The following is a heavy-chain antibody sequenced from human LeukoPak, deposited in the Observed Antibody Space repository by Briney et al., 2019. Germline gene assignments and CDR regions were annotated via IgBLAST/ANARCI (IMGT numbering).Heavy chain of an antibody. D-gene: IGHD3-10*01. CDR2: IYTSGST. CDR3: ARATLYGSGSRHLDY. J-gene: IGHJ4*02. V-gene: IGHV4-61*02. CDR1: GGSISSGSYY. Sequence: SETLSLTCTVSGGSISSGSYYWSWIRQPAGKGLEWIGRIYTSGSTNYNPSLKSRVTISVDTSKNQFSLKLSSVTAADTAVYYCARATLYGSGSRHLDYWGQGTLVTVSS.